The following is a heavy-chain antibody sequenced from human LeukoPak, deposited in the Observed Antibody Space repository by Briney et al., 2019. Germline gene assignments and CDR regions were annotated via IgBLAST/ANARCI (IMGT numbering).Heavy chain of an antibody. D-gene: IGHD2-2*02. CDR1: GYTFTSYD. J-gene: IGHJ5*02. V-gene: IGHV1-8*01. CDR2: MNPNSGNT. Sequence: ASVKVSCKASGYTFTSYDINWVRQATGQGLEWMGWMNPNSGNTGYAQKFQGRVTMTRNTSISTAYMELSSLRSEDTAVYYCARLLGYCSSTSCYKFDPWGQGTLVTVSS. CDR3: ARLLGYCSSTSCYKFDP.